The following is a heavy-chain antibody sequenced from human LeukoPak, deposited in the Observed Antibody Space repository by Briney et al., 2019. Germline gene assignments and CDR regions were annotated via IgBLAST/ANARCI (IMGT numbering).Heavy chain of an antibody. CDR1: GGSISSYY. D-gene: IGHD1-1*01. J-gene: IGHJ4*02. CDR3: ARVGEGGTFDY. Sequence: SETLSLTCTVSGGSISSYYWSWIRQPPGKGLEWIGYFYYSGSTNYNPSLKSRVTISVDTSKNQFSLKLSSVTAADTAVYYCARVGEGGTFDYWGQGTLVTVSS. V-gene: IGHV4-59*01. CDR2: FYYSGST.